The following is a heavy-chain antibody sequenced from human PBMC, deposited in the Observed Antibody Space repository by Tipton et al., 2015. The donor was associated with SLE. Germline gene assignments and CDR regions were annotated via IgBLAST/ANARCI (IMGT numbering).Heavy chain of an antibody. CDR1: GFTFSNAW. Sequence: LRLSCTASGFTFSNAWMSWVRQAPGKGLEWVGYIYTIGNTNYSPSLKSRATISVGTSKNQFFLKVSSVTAADTAVYYCASIPYDYSYGLDVWGQGTTVTVSS. CDR2: IYTIGNT. D-gene: IGHD2-2*02. CDR3: ASIPYDYSYGLDV. J-gene: IGHJ6*02. V-gene: IGHV4-4*09.